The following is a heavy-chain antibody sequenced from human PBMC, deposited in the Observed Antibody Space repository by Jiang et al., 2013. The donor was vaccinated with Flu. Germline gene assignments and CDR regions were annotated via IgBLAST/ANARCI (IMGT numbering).Heavy chain of an antibody. V-gene: IGHV1-46*01. CDR3: ARAGSGSYLYYFDY. CDR1: GHTFTTHY. CDR2: INPSGDTT. J-gene: IGHJ4*02. Sequence: CEASGHTFTTHYMHWVRQAPGQGLEWMGMINPSGDTTTYAQNFQGRVTVTRDTSTGTVYMELSSLRSEDTAVYYCARAGSGSYLYYFDYWGQGTLVTVSS. D-gene: IGHD3-10*01.